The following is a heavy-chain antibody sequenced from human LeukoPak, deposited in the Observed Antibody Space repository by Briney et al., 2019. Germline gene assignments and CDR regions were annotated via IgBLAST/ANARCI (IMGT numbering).Heavy chain of an antibody. CDR1: GFTFSSYA. J-gene: IGHJ4*02. V-gene: IGHV3-23*01. Sequence: GGSLRLSCAASGFTFSSYAMSWVRQAPGKGLEWVSAISGGGGSTHYADSVKGRFTISRDNSKNTLYLQMNSLRAEDTAVYYCAKTKPSYYYGSGNFDYWGQGTLVTVSS. CDR2: ISGGGGST. CDR3: AKTKPSYYYGSGNFDY. D-gene: IGHD3-10*01.